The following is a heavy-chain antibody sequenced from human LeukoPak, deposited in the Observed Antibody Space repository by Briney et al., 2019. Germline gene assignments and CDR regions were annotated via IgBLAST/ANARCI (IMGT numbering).Heavy chain of an antibody. CDR1: GFDFSTYW. D-gene: IGHD3-3*01. CDR2: INQDGSVK. V-gene: IGHV3-7*01. Sequence: GGSLTLFCAASGFDFSTYWMDRVRQAPGEGLEGVGNINQDGSVKHYVDSVRGRFTISRDNARNSVYLQMSALRVEDTAVYYCTRDFVFWGQGSLVTASS. J-gene: IGHJ4*02. CDR3: TRDFVF.